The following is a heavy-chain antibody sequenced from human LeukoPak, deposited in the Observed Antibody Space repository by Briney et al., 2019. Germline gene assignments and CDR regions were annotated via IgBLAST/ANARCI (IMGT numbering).Heavy chain of an antibody. CDR3: ARDYGGSSPFDY. Sequence: GGSLRLSCAASGFTFDDYGMNWVRQAPGKGLEWVSYISSSGTIYYADSVKGRFTISRDNAKNSLYLQMNSLRAEDTAVYYCARDYGGSSPFDYWGQGTLVTVSS. CDR1: GFTFDDYG. V-gene: IGHV3-69-1*02. J-gene: IGHJ4*02. D-gene: IGHD4-23*01. CDR2: ISSSGTI.